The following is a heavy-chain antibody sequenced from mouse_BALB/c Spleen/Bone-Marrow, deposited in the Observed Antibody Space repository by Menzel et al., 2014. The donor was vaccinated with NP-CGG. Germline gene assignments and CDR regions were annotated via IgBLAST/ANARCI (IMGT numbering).Heavy chain of an antibody. J-gene: IGHJ2*01. CDR3: PRWRILEGFDY. CDR1: GYTFTSYY. CDR2: INPSNGGT. V-gene: IGHV1S81*02. Sequence: VQLQQSGAELVKPGASVKLSCKASGYTFTSYYMHWVKQRPGQGLEWIGEINPSNGGTNFNEKLKSKATLTVDKSSSTAYMQLSGLTSEDSAVYCCPRWRILEGFDYWGQGTTLTVSS.